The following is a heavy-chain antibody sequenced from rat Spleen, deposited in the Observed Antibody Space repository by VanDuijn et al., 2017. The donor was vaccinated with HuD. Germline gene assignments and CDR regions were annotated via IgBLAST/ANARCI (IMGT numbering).Heavy chain of an antibody. CDR1: GFTFSSFP. D-gene: IGHD1-10*01. Sequence: EVQLVESGGGLVQPGRSLKLSCAASGFTFSSFPMAWVRQAPKKGLEWVASFSSGGGGTYYPDSVKGRFTNSRDHAKSTLYLQMDSLRSEDTASYYCASHGLYNNYGWFAYWGQGTLVTVSS. V-gene: IGHV5-25*01. J-gene: IGHJ3*01. CDR2: FSSGGGGT. CDR3: ASHGLYNNYGWFAY.